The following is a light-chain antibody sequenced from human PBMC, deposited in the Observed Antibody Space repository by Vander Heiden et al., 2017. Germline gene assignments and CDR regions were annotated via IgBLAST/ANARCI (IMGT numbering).Light chain of an antibody. CDR2: EAT. Sequence: DIQMTQSPSTLSASVGDRVTITCRASQSISSWLAWYQQKAGKAPKLLIYEATSLVSGVPSRFSGSGSGTEFTLTISTLQPDDFATYFCQHYYYAAALGQGTKVEIK. CDR1: QSISSW. CDR3: QHYYYAAA. J-gene: IGKJ1*01. V-gene: IGKV1-5*03.